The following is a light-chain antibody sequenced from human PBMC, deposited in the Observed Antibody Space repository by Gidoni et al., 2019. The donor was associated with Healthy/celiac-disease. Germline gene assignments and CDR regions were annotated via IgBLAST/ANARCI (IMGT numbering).Light chain of an antibody. Sequence: QSALTQPPSASGSPGQSVTISCTRTSSDVGGYNYVSWYQQNPGKAPKLMIYEVSKRPSGVPDRFSGSKSGNTASRTVSGLQAEDEADYYCSSYAGSNNFVVFGGGTKLTVL. CDR3: SSYAGSNNFVV. J-gene: IGLJ2*01. CDR1: SSDVGGYNY. V-gene: IGLV2-8*01. CDR2: EVS.